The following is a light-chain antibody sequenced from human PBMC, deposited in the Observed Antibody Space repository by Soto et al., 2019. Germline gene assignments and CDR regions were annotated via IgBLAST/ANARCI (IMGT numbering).Light chain of an antibody. CDR3: QQYNNWPHSL. J-gene: IGKJ3*01. CDR1: QSVSSN. Sequence: EIVMTQSPATLSVSPGERATLSCRASQSVSSNLAWYQQKPGQAPRLLIYGASTRATGIPARFSGSGSGTEFTLTICSLQSEDFAVYYCQQYNNWPHSLFGPGTKVDIK. CDR2: GAS. V-gene: IGKV3-15*01.